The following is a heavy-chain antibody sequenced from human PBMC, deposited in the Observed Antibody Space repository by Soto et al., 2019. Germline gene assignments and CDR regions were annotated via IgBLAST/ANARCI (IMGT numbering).Heavy chain of an antibody. CDR3: ASWEESGGEFDY. V-gene: IGHV3-7*01. CDR1: GFTFISYW. Sequence: PGGSLRLSCAASGFTFISYWMSWARQAPGKGLEWVANIKQDGSEKYYVDSVKGRFTISRDNAKNSLYLQMNSLRAEDTAVYYCASWEESGGEFDYWGQGTLVTVSS. D-gene: IGHD2-21*01. J-gene: IGHJ4*02. CDR2: IKQDGSEK.